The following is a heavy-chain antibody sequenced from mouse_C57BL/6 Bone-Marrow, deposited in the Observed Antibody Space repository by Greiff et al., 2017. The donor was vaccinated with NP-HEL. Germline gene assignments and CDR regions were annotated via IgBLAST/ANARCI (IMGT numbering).Heavy chain of an antibody. CDR2: INPNNGGT. CDR3: ARRGYSNLGYAMDY. V-gene: IGHV1-26*01. D-gene: IGHD2-5*01. Sequence: EVQLQQSGPELVKPGASVKISCKASGYTFTDYYMNWVKQSHGKSLEWIGDINPNNGGTSYNQKFKGKATLTVDKSSSTAYMELRSLTSEDSAVYYCARRGYSNLGYAMDYWGQGTSVTVSS. J-gene: IGHJ4*01. CDR1: GYTFTDYY.